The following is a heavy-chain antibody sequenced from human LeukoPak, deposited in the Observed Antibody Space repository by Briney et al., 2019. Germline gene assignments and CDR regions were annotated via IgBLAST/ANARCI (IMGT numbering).Heavy chain of an antibody. CDR2: IYYSGST. CDR1: GGSISSYY. J-gene: IGHJ5*01. Sequence: PSETLSLTCTVSGGSISSYYWSWIRQPPGKGLEWIGYIYYSGSTNYNPSLKSRVTISVDTSKNQFSLELSSVTDAETAVYYCARHGFRGGGYNWAANCFDSWGQGTLVTVSS. V-gene: IGHV4-59*08. D-gene: IGHD5-24*01. CDR3: ARHGFRGGGYNWAANCFDS.